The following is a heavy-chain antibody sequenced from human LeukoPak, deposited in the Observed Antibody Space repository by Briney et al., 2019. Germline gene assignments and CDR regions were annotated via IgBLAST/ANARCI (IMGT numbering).Heavy chain of an antibody. D-gene: IGHD1-1*01. CDR3: ASHNPQA. CDR2: INPSGGST. CDR1: GYTFTSYY. V-gene: IGHV1-46*01. J-gene: IGHJ5*02. Sequence: ASVKVSCKASGYTFTSYYMHWVRQAPGQGLEWMGIINPSGGSTSYAQKFQGRVTMTRDTSISTAYMELSRLRSDDTAVYYCASHNPQAWGQGTLVTVSS.